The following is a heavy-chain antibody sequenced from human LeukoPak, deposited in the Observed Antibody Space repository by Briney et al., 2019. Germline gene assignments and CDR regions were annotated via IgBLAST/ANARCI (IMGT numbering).Heavy chain of an antibody. Sequence: SETLSLTCTVSGGSISSSSYYWGWIRQPPGKGLEWIGSIYYSGSTYYNPSLKSRVTISVNTSKNQFSLKLSSATAADTAVYYCARVRRCFDYWGQGTLVTVSS. CDR2: IYYSGST. V-gene: IGHV4-39*01. CDR3: ARVRRCFDY. CDR1: GGSISSSSYY. D-gene: IGHD3-10*01. J-gene: IGHJ4*02.